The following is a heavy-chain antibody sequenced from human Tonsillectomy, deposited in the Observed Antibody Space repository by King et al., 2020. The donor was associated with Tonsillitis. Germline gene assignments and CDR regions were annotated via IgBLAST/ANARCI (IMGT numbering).Heavy chain of an antibody. D-gene: IGHD3-22*01. CDR1: GFSLSNARMG. J-gene: IGHJ4*02. V-gene: IGHV2-26*01. CDR3: ARYYYDSSGYYNGYFDY. Sequence: TLKESGPVLVKPTETLTLTCTVSGFSLSNARMGVSWIRQPPGKALEWRAHIFSNDDKSYSTPLKSRLTISKDTSKSQVVLSMTNMDPVDTATYYCARYYYDSSGYYNGYFDYWGQGTLVTVSS. CDR2: IFSNDDK.